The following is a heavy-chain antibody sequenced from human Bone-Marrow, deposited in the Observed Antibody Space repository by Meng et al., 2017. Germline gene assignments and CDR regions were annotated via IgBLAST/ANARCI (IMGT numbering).Heavy chain of an antibody. Sequence: QGNLQRAGPGLVKPSQTLSLTCTVSGGSISSGNHYWSWIRQHPGKGLEYIGYIYYSGSTYYNPSLKSRVIISVDTSKNQFSLRLNSVTAADTAVYYCASLYGDSSVWYLDLWGRGTLVTVSS. V-gene: IGHV4-31*03. CDR1: GGSISSGNHY. D-gene: IGHD4-17*01. CDR3: ASLYGDSSVWYLDL. CDR2: IYYSGST. J-gene: IGHJ2*01.